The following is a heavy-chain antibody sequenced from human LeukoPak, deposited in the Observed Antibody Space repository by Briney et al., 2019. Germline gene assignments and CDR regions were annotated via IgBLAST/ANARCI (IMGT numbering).Heavy chain of an antibody. Sequence: SQTLSLTCTVSGGSISSGGYYWSWIRQHPGKGLEWIGYIYYSGSTNYNPSLKSRVTISVDTSKNQFSLELSSVTAADTAVYYCARGLPFVVVTAIQIGVWFDPWGQGTLVTVSS. D-gene: IGHD2-21*02. CDR2: IYYSGST. V-gene: IGHV4-31*03. J-gene: IGHJ5*02. CDR1: GGSISSGGYY. CDR3: ARGLPFVVVTAIQIGVWFDP.